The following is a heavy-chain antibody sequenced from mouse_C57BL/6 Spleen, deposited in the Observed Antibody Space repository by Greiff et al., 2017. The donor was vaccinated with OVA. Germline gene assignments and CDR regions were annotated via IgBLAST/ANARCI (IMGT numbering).Heavy chain of an antibody. D-gene: IGHD1-1*01. J-gene: IGHJ3*01. V-gene: IGHV1-82*01. CDR3: ARPGSSSAGFAY. CDR1: GYAFSSSW. CDR2: IYPGDGDT. Sequence: LQESGPELVKPGASVKISCKASGYAFSSSWMNWVKQRPGKGLEWIGRIYPGDGDTNYNGKFKGKATLTADKSSSTAYMQLSSLTSEDSAVYFCARPGSSSAGFAYWGQGTLVTVSA.